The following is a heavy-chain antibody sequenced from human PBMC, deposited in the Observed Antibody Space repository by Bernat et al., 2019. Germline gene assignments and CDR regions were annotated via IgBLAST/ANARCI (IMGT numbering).Heavy chain of an antibody. J-gene: IGHJ6*02. CDR3: AKCSVAAGRSLYYHYGMDV. CDR2: IKQDGSER. V-gene: IGHV3-7*02. D-gene: IGHD6-6*01. CDR1: GFNFGGYW. Sequence: EVQLVESGGGLVQPGGSLRLSCAASGFNFGGYWMTWVRQAPGKGLEWVANIKQDGSERFYVDSVKCRFTISRDNAKNSLYLQMTSLRAEDTAVYYCAKCSVAAGRSLYYHYGMDVWGQGTTVTVSS.